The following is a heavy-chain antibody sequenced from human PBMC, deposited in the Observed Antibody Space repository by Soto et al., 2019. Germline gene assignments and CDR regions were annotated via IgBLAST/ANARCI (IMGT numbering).Heavy chain of an antibody. V-gene: IGHV3-30-3*01. CDR3: ERGLGAWKFEY. CDR2: ISYDGSKQ. Sequence: QVQLVDSGGGVVQPGRSLRLSCAASGFTFSIHAMHWVRQAPGKGLEWVAFISYDGSKQHYADSVKGRVTISRDNSENTLYLHMTSLRGEDTVMYFCERGLGAWKFEYRGQGTLVTVSS. CDR1: GFTFSIHA. D-gene: IGHD1-1*01. J-gene: IGHJ4*02.